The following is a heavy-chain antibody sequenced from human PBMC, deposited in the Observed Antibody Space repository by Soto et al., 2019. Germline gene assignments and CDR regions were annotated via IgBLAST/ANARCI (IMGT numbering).Heavy chain of an antibody. CDR3: ASRKGGLYYFDY. J-gene: IGHJ4*02. Sequence: QVQLQESGPGLVKPSETLSLTCTVSGDSISSYYWSWIRQPPGKGLEWIGYIYYSGSTNYNPSLKSRVTISVDTSKNQFSLKLSSVTAADTAVYYCASRKGGLYYFDYWGQGTLVTVSS. CDR2: IYYSGST. V-gene: IGHV4-59*01. D-gene: IGHD2-2*01. CDR1: GDSISSYY.